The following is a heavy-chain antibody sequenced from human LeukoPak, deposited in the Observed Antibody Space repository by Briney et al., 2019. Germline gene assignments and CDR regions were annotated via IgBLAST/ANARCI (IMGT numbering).Heavy chain of an antibody. D-gene: IGHD3-16*02. Sequence: PGGSLRLSCAASGFTFDDYAMHWVRQAPGKGLEWVSLISGDGGSTYYADSVKGRFTISRDNSKNSLYLQMNSLGTEDTALYYCAKEGDYVWGSYRSNAFDIWGQGTMVTVSS. CDR1: GFTFDDYA. V-gene: IGHV3-43*02. J-gene: IGHJ3*02. CDR2: ISGDGGST. CDR3: AKEGDYVWGSYRSNAFDI.